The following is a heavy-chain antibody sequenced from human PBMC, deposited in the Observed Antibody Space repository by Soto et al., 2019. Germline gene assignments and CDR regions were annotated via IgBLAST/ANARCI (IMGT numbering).Heavy chain of an antibody. V-gene: IGHV4-39*01. D-gene: IGHD3-22*01. CDR3: ARLQKYYYDSSGYPDY. CDR1: GGSISSSSYY. CDR2: IYYSGST. Sequence: SETLSLTCAVSGGSISSSSYYWGWIRQPPGKGLEWIGSIYYSGSTYYNPSLKSRVTISVDTSKNQFSLKLSSVTAADTAVYYCARLQKYYYDSSGYPDYWGQGTLVTVSS. J-gene: IGHJ4*02.